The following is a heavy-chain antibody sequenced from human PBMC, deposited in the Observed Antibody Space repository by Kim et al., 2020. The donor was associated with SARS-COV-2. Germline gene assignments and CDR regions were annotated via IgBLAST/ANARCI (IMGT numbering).Heavy chain of an antibody. D-gene: IGHD6-19*01. CDR1: GFTFTSSA. CDR3: ATPPQAVAGIDGYYYYYGMDV. J-gene: IGHJ6*02. V-gene: IGHV1-58*01. Sequence: SVKVSCKASGFTFTSSAVQWVRQARGQRLEWIGWIVVGSGNTNYAQKFQERVTITRDMSTSTAYMELSSLRSEDTAVYYCATPPQAVAGIDGYYYYYGMDVWGQGTTVTVSS. CDR2: IVVGSGNT.